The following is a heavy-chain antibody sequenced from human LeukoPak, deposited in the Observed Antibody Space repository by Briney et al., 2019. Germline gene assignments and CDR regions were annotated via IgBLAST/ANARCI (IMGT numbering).Heavy chain of an antibody. D-gene: IGHD6-19*01. Sequence: ASVKVSCTASGYTFTRYYMHWVRQAPGQGLEWMGWINPNSGGTNYAQKFQGRVTMTRDTSISTAYMELSRLRSDDTAVYYCARDALYSSGRPPIWGQGTMVTVSS. CDR1: GYTFTRYY. J-gene: IGHJ3*02. CDR2: INPNSGGT. CDR3: ARDALYSSGRPPI. V-gene: IGHV1-2*02.